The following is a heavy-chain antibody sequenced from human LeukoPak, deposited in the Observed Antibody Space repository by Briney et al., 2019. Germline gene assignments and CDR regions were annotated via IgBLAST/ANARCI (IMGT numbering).Heavy chain of an antibody. D-gene: IGHD6-6*01. CDR2: ISGSGGST. CDR3: AKDRVAYSSSSNWFDP. Sequence: GGSLRLSCAASGFTFRSYAMSWVRQAPGKGLEWVSAISGSGGSTYYADSVKGRFTISRDNSKNTLYLQMNSLRAEDTAVYYCAKDRVAYSSSSNWFDPWGQGTLVTVSS. CDR1: GFTFRSYA. J-gene: IGHJ5*02. V-gene: IGHV3-23*01.